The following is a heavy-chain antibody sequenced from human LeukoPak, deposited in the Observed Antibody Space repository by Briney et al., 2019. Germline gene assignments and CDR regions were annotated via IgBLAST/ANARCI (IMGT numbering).Heavy chain of an antibody. CDR3: AKDPYGSGSYNWFDP. CDR1: GFTFSSYG. V-gene: IGHV3-30*02. D-gene: IGHD3-10*01. J-gene: IGHJ5*02. Sequence: GGSLRLSCAASGFTFSSYGTHWVRQAPGKGLEWVAFIRYDGSNKYYADSVKGRFTISRDNSKNTLYLQMNSLRAEDTAVYYCAKDPYGSGSYNWFDPWGQGTLVTVSS. CDR2: IRYDGSNK.